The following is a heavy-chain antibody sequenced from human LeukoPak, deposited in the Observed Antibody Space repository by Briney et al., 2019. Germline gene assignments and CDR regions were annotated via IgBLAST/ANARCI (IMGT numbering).Heavy chain of an antibody. CDR3: ARGSGSTDDY. V-gene: IGHV4-34*01. D-gene: IGHD1-26*01. J-gene: IGHJ4*02. CDR2: INHSGST. CDR1: GGSFSGYY. Sequence: SETLSLTCAVYGGSFSGYYWSWIRQPPGKGLEWIGEINHSGSTNYNPSLKSRVTISVDTSKNQFSLKLSSVTAADTAVYYCARGSGSTDDYWGQGTLVTVSS.